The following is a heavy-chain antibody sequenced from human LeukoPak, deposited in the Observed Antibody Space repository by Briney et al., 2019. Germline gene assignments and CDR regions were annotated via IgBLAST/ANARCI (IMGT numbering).Heavy chain of an antibody. J-gene: IGHJ4*02. CDR3: ARAWCSGGSCPIGY. Sequence: SETLSLTCAVYGGSFSGYYWSWIRQPPGKGLEWIGEINHSGSTNYNPSLKSRVTISVDTSKNQSSLKLSSVTAADTAVYYCARAWCSGGSCPIGYWGQGTLVTVSS. CDR2: INHSGST. CDR1: GGSFSGYY. V-gene: IGHV4-34*01. D-gene: IGHD2-15*01.